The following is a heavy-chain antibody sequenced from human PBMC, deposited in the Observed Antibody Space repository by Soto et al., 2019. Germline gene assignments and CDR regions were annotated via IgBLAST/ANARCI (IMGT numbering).Heavy chain of an antibody. CDR1: GFTFSNYG. Sequence: GGSLRLSCAASGFTFSNYGMHWVRQAPGKGLEWVAFISDDGSNKYYADSMKGRLTMSRDNSKRTLYMQMSSLTVEDTAVYYCTKRRNVLRFLEWSSGMEVWGQGTTVTVSS. V-gene: IGHV3-30*18. J-gene: IGHJ6*02. D-gene: IGHD3-3*01. CDR3: TKRRNVLRFLEWSSGMEV. CDR2: ISDDGSNK.